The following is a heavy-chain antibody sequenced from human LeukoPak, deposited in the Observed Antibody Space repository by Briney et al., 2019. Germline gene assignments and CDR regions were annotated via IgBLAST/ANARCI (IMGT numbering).Heavy chain of an antibody. D-gene: IGHD2-21*02. CDR1: GGSISTPGYY. CDR2: LYHSGST. CDR3: ARHALATVTDPSFDY. Sequence: SETLSLTCTVSGGSISTPGYYWGWIRQPPGKGLEWIGSLYHSGSTYYKPSLKSRATISVDKSKNQCPLKLRSVTAADTAVYYCARHALATVTDPSFDYWGQGTLVTVSS. J-gene: IGHJ4*02. V-gene: IGHV4-39*01.